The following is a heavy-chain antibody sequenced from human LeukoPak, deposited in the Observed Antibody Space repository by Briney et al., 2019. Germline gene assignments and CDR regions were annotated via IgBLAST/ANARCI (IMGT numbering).Heavy chain of an antibody. CDR2: ISGSGGST. D-gene: IGHD1-26*01. V-gene: IGHV3-23*01. CDR1: GFTLSTNA. J-gene: IGHJ4*02. CDR3: AKDVGKWESLHFFDY. Sequence: GGSLRLSCLTSGFTLSTNAMSWVRQAPGKGLEWISGISGSGGSTYYADSVKGRFTISRDDSRNTLYLQMNSLRGDDTAVYYCAKDVGKWESLHFFDYWGQGTLVTVSS.